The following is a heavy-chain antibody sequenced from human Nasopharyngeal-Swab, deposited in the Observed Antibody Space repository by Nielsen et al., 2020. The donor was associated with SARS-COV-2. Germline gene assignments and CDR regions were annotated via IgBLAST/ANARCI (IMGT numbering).Heavy chain of an antibody. D-gene: IGHD5-12*01. CDR3: ASGYSGYGGNFDY. V-gene: IGHV3-30-3*01. J-gene: IGHJ4*02. CDR1: GFTFSSYA. Sequence: GESLKISCAASGFTFSSYAMHWVRQAPGKGLEWVAVISYDGSNKYYADSVKGRFTISRDNSKNTLYLQMNSLRAEDTAVYYCASGYSGYGGNFDYWGQGTLATVSS. CDR2: ISYDGSNK.